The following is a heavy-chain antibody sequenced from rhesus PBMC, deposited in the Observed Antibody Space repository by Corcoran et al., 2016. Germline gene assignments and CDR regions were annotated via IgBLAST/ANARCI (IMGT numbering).Heavy chain of an antibody. V-gene: IGHV4-106*01. CDR1: GCSISDDYY. D-gene: IGHD6-25*01. CDR3: ARYGIAAAPDDAFDF. J-gene: IGHJ3*01. CDR2: IYGSGWGN. Sequence: QVQLQESGPGLVKPSETLSLTCAVSGCSISDDYYWSWIRQHPGKGQEWIGYIYGSGWGNNYNPSLKNRVTISIDTAKHPFSLKLISVTAADTAVYYCARYGIAAAPDDAFDFWGQGLRVTVSS.